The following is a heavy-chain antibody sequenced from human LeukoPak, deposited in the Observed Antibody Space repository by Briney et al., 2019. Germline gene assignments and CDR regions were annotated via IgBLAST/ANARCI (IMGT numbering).Heavy chain of an antibody. CDR3: ARDPPPYYGSGRGMDV. J-gene: IGHJ6*02. V-gene: IGHV4-38-2*02. D-gene: IGHD3-10*01. CDR2: IYYSGST. CDR1: GYSISSGFY. Sequence: SETLSLTCNVSGYSISSGFYWGWIRQPPGKGLEWIASIYYSGSTYQNPSLKSRVTISVDTSKNKFSLKLNSVTAADTAVYYCARDPPPYYGSGRGMDVWGQGTTVTVSS.